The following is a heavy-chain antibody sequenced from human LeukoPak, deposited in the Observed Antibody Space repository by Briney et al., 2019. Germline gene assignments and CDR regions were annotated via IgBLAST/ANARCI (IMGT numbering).Heavy chain of an antibody. Sequence: SETLSLTCTVSGGSISSYYWSWIRQPTGKGLEWIGRIYSSGSTNYNSSLKSRVTMSVDTSKNQFSLKLSSVTAADTAMYYCARGVLPTAQTNYYYYYMDVWGKGTTVTVSS. V-gene: IGHV4-4*07. D-gene: IGHD2-2*01. CDR2: IYSSGST. J-gene: IGHJ6*03. CDR1: GGSISSYY. CDR3: ARGVLPTAQTNYYYYYMDV.